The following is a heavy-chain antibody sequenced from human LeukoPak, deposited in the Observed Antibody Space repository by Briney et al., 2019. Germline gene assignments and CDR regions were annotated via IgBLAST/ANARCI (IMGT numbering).Heavy chain of an antibody. Sequence: GGSLRLSCTASGFIFTNAWMSWVRQAPGKGLEWVGHIKRKSDGGTTDFAAPVKGRFTISRDDSINTLYLQMDSLRTEDTAMYYCTTEGYGYSYHACDIWGQGAMVTVSS. J-gene: IGHJ3*02. CDR1: GFIFTNAW. CDR2: IKRKSDGGTT. V-gene: IGHV3-15*01. D-gene: IGHD5-18*01. CDR3: TTEGYGYSYHACDI.